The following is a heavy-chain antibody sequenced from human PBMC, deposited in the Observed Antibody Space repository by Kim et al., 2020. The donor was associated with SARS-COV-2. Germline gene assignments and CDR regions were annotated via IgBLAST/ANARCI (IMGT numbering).Heavy chain of an antibody. Sequence: SETLSLTCTVSGGSISSYYWSWIRQPPGKGLEWIGYIYYSGSTNYNPSLKSRVTISVDTSKNQFSLKLSYVTAADTAVYYCARVVDGSSGYYYFDYWGQGTLVTVSS. CDR3: ARVVDGSSGYYYFDY. J-gene: IGHJ4*02. D-gene: IGHD3-22*01. CDR1: GGSISSYY. V-gene: IGHV4-59*01. CDR2: IYYSGST.